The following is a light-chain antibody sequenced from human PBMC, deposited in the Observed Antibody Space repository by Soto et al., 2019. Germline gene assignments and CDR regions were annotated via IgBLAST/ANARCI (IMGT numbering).Light chain of an antibody. CDR2: LNSDGSH. CDR1: SGHSSFA. Sequence: QTVVTQSPSASASLGASVKLTCTLSSGHSSFAIAWHQQQPEKGPRYLMKLNSDGSHSKGDGIPDRFSGSRSGAERYLTISSLQSEDEAYYYCQTWGTGIRVFGGGTKLTVL. V-gene: IGLV4-69*01. CDR3: QTWGTGIRV. J-gene: IGLJ2*01.